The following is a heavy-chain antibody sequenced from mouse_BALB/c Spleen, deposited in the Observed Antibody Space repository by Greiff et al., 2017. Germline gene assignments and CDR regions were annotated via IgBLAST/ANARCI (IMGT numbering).Heavy chain of an antibody. V-gene: IGHV5-12-2*01. CDR3: ARHYHAMDY. CDR2: ISNGGGST. J-gene: IGHJ4*01. Sequence: EVQRVESGGGLVQPGGSLKLSCAASGFTFSSYTMSWVRQTPEKRLEWVAYISNGGGSTYYPDTVKGRFTISRDNAKNTLYLQMSSLKSEDTAMYYCARHYHAMDYWGQGTSVTVSS. CDR1: GFTFSSYT.